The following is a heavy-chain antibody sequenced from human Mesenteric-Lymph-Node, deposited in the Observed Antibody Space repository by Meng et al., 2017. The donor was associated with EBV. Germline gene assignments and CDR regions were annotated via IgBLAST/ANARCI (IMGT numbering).Heavy chain of an antibody. V-gene: IGHV4-61*01. CDR3: ASQGYYDSGAWGDYFDY. CDR2: VHSTGST. CDR1: GDSVNSATYY. Sequence: VQLQGSGPGLVQPSETLSLTCSVSGDSVNSATYYWSWIRKPPGKGLEWIASVHSTGSTNYNPSLMSRVTISLDTSKSQFSLTLTYVTAADTAVYYCASQGYYDSGAWGDYFDYWGQGSLVTVSS. J-gene: IGHJ4*02. D-gene: IGHD3-22*01.